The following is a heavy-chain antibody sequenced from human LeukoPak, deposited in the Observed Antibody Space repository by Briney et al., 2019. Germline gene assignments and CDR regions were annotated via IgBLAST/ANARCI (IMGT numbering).Heavy chain of an antibody. CDR2: IIPILGIA. CDR1: GYTFTGYY. V-gene: IGHV1-69*04. J-gene: IGHJ6*02. CDR3: ARGSNC. Sequence: ASVKVSCKAFGYTFTGYYMHWVRQAPGQGLEWMGRIIPILGIANYAQKFQGRVTITADKSTSTAYMELSSLRSEDTAVYYCARGSNCWGQGTTVTVSS. D-gene: IGHD2-2*01.